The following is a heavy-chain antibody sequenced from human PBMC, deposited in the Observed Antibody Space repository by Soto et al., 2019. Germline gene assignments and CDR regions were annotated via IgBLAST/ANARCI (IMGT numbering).Heavy chain of an antibody. CDR3: AHSLSQANIDV. V-gene: IGHV1-2*02. D-gene: IGHD2-21*01. J-gene: IGHJ6*01. CDR1: GYTFTGYY. Sequence: ASVKVSCKASGYTFTGYYLHWVRQAPGQGLEWMGYINPDSGRTRYAQKFQGTVTMTRDTSITTAYLELSSLKYDDSAIFYCAHSLSQANIDVRGQGSTVTVS. CDR2: INPDSGRT.